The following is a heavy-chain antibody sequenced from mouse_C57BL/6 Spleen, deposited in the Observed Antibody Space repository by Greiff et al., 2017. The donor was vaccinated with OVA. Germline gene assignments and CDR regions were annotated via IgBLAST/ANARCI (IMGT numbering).Heavy chain of an antibody. CDR3: ARDASYPGFAY. V-gene: IGHV5-4*01. D-gene: IGHD2-10*01. CDR1: GFTFSSYA. J-gene: IGHJ3*01. CDR2: ISDGGSYT. Sequence: EVQRVESGGGLVKPGGSLKLSCAASGFTFSSYAMSWVRQTPEKRLEWVATISDGGSYTYYPDNVKGRFTISRDNAKNNLYLQMSHLKSEDTAMYYCARDASYPGFAYWGQGTLVTVSA.